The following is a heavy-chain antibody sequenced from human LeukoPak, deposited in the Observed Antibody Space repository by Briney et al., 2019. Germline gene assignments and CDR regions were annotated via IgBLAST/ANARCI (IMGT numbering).Heavy chain of an antibody. J-gene: IGHJ4*02. CDR2: ISYDGSNK. V-gene: IGHV3-30*18. CDR3: AKDLGSGYSDY. Sequence: PGGSLRLSCAASGFTFSSYGMHWVRQAPGKGLEWVAVISYDGSNKYYADSVKGRFTISRDNSKNTLYLQMNSLRAEDTAAYYCAKDLGSGYSDYWGQGTLVTVSS. CDR1: GFTFSSYG. D-gene: IGHD2-15*01.